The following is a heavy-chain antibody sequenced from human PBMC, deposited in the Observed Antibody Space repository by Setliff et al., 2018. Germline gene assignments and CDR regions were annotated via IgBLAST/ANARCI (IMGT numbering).Heavy chain of an antibody. J-gene: IGHJ4*02. Sequence: SETLSLTCSVSDDSFYSDYYFWGWIRQPPGKGLEWIATISSSGATNYNSSLKSRVTLSRDVAKRQFALNLRSVTAVDTAVYYCAREGRWDYNYPIYWGQGILVTAP. CDR3: AREGRWDYNYPIY. CDR1: DDSFYSDYYF. V-gene: IGHV4-39*01. CDR2: ISSSGAT. D-gene: IGHD5-12*01.